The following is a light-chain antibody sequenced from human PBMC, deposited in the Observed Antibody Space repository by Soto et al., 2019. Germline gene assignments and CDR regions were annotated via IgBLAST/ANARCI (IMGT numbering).Light chain of an antibody. V-gene: IGLV2-23*01. CDR1: SSDVGSYNL. CDR2: EGS. J-gene: IGLJ2*01. Sequence: SAPTQPASVSGSPGQSITISCTGTSSDVGSYNLVSWYQQHPGKAPKLMIYEGSKRPSGVSNRFSGSKSGNTASLTISGLQAEDEADYYCCSYAGSSTLFGGGTKLTVL. CDR3: CSYAGSSTL.